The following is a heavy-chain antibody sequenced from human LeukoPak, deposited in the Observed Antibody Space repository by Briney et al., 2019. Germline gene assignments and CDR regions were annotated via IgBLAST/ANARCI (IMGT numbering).Heavy chain of an antibody. CDR1: GFTLSKYG. Sequence: PGGTLRLSCAASGFTLSKYGINWVGQAPGKGLEWGAVIWSDVINKYYVHSVNRRFTISRHNSKNPLYLQMNSLRADDTAVYYCSRSTYSSSPYYFYYCGQGSLVTVSS. J-gene: IGHJ4*02. D-gene: IGHD6-13*01. V-gene: IGHV3-33*01. CDR2: IWSDVINK. CDR3: SRSTYSSSPYYFYY.